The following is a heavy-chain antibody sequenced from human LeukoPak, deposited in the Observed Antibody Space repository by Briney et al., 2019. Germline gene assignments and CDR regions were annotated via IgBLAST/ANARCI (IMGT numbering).Heavy chain of an antibody. CDR3: AKSQGVVAAMDY. CDR2: IYSGGST. V-gene: IGHV3-53*01. CDR1: EFSVGSNY. Sequence: GGSLRLSCAASEFSVGSNYMTWVRQAPGKGLEWVSLIYSGGSTYYADSVKGRFTISRDNSKNTLYLQMNSLRAEDTAVYYCAKSQGVVAAMDYWGQGTLVTVSS. J-gene: IGHJ4*02. D-gene: IGHD2-15*01.